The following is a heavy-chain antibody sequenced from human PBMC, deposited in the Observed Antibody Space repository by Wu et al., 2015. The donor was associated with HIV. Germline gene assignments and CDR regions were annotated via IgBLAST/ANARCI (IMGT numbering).Heavy chain of an antibody. Sequence: QVQLMQSGAEVKKPGSSVKVSCKASGTTFISYSITWVRQAPGQGLEWMGGFIPIFGTANYAQKFQGRLTITTDESTATGYMELSSLRSEDTAVYYCARDLARETMIRDRPRYGLDVWAKGPRSPSP. D-gene: IGHD3-10*01. CDR1: GTTFISYS. CDR2: FIPIFGTA. J-gene: IGHJ6*02. CDR3: ARDLARETMIRDRPRYGLDV. V-gene: IGHV1-69*05.